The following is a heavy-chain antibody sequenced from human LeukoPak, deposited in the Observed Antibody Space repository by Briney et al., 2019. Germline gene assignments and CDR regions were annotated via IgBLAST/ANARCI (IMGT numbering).Heavy chain of an antibody. V-gene: IGHV3-23*01. J-gene: IGHJ5*02. CDR2: ISGSGGST. D-gene: IGHD3-3*01. CDR1: GFTFSNYA. CDR3: AKDLAPYDFWSGRNWFDP. Sequence: GGSLRLSCAASGFTFSNYAMSWVRQASGKGLEWVPTISGSGGSTYYADSVKGRFTISRDNSKNTLYLQMNSLRAEDTAVYYCAKDLAPYDFWSGRNWFDPWGQGTLVTVSS.